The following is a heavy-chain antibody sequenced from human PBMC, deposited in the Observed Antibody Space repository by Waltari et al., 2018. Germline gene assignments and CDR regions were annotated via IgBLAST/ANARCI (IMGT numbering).Heavy chain of an antibody. CDR3: ARYGEVPPNYFFDY. Sequence: QVQLHQWGAGLLKPSETLSLTCAVSGESFSGHFWGWIRQSPGKGLEWVGAIHYSGSTNYNPSLKSRLSLSVDTTKKQFSLRLTSVTAADTGVYFCARYGEVPPNYFFDYWGQGTLVTVSS. J-gene: IGHJ4*01. CDR1: GESFSGHF. D-gene: IGHD2-21*01. V-gene: IGHV4-34*01. CDR2: IHYSGST.